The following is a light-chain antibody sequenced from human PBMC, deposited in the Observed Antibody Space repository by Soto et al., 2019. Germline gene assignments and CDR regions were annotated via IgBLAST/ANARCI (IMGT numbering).Light chain of an antibody. CDR2: NNN. V-gene: IGLV1-44*01. CDR3: GTWDDSLRGPV. CDR1: SSNIANNN. Sequence: QSVLTQPPSESGTPGQTVTISCSGSSSNIANNNGVNWYQQVPGTAPKLLITNNNQRPSGVPDRFSGSKSGTSAFLAISGLQSEDEADYYCGTWDDSLRGPVFGGATKLTVL. J-gene: IGLJ2*01.